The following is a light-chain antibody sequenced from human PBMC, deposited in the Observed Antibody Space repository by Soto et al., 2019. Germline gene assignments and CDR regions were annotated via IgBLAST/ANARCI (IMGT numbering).Light chain of an antibody. CDR1: SSDVGGYSF. Sequence: QSSLTQPASVSGSPGQSITISCTGTSSDVGGYSFVSWYQQHPGKAPKLMIYEDSNRPSGVSNRFSGSKSGNTASLTISGLQAEDEADYYCSSYINSSTLVFGGGTKVTVL. V-gene: IGLV2-14*01. CDR2: EDS. CDR3: SSYINSSTLV. J-gene: IGLJ3*02.